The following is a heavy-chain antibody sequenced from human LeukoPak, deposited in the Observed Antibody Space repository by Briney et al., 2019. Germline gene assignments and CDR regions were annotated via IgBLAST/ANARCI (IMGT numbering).Heavy chain of an antibody. CDR1: GYSISSGYY. D-gene: IGHD3-10*01. V-gene: IGHV4-38-2*02. Sequence: SETLSLTCTVSGYSISSGYYWGWIRQPPGKGLEWIGSIYHSGSTYYNPSLKSRVTISVDTSKNQFSLKLSSVTAADTAVYYCARDSYYYGSGSSTGIFDYWGQGTLVTVSS. CDR2: IYHSGST. CDR3: ARDSYYYGSGSSTGIFDY. J-gene: IGHJ4*02.